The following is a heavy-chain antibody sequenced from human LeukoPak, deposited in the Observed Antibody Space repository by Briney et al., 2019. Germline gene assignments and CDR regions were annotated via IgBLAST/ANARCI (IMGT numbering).Heavy chain of an antibody. CDR2: ISSSSSYI. V-gene: IGHV3-21*01. D-gene: IGHD5-24*01. Sequence: GGSLRLSCAASGFTFSSYSMNWVRQAPGKGLEWVSSISSSSSYIYYADSVKGRFTISRDNAKNSLYLQMNSLRAEDTAVYYCAGAQRWLQLFKTGAFGIWGQGTMVTVSS. CDR3: AGAQRWLQLFKTGAFGI. CDR1: GFTFSSYS. J-gene: IGHJ3*02.